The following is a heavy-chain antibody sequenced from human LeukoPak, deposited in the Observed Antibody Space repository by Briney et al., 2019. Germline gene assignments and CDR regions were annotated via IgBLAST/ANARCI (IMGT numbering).Heavy chain of an antibody. CDR3: ARASTMVRGDRPQDY. V-gene: IGHV3-7*01. J-gene: IGHJ4*02. CDR2: IKQDGSEK. CDR1: GFTFSSYW. Sequence: PGGSLRLSCAASGFTFSSYWMSWVRQAPGKGLEWVANIKQDGSEKYYVDSVKGRFTISRDNAKNSLYLQMNSLRAEDTAVYYCARASTMVRGDRPQDYWGQGTLVTVSS. D-gene: IGHD3-10*01.